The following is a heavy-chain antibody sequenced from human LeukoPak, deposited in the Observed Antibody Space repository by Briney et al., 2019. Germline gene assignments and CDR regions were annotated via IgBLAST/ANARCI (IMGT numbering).Heavy chain of an antibody. J-gene: IGHJ4*02. V-gene: IGHV1-46*01. D-gene: IGHD2-2*01. CDR2: INPSGGST. Sequence: GASVKVSCKASGYTFTSYPIHWVRQAPGQGLEWMGIINPSGGSTNYAQKFQGRVTTTRDTSTSTVYMELSGLRSEDTAVYYCARLGYCSSTRCQWGQGTPVTVSS. CDR3: ARLGYCSSTRCQ. CDR1: GYTFTSYP.